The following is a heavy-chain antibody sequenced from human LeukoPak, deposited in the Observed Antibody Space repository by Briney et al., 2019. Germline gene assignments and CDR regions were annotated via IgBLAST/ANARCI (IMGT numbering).Heavy chain of an antibody. CDR1: GFTFSSYW. CDR2: IKQDGSKK. D-gene: IGHD5-24*01. V-gene: IGHV3-7*04. J-gene: IGHJ4*02. CDR3: TRVGYIDEGIDY. Sequence: TGGSLRLSCAASGFTFSSYWMTWVRQAPGKGLEWVANIKQDGSKKSYVDSVKGRFTISRDNAENSLYLQMNSLRAEDTAIYYCTRVGYIDEGIDYWGQGTLVTVSS.